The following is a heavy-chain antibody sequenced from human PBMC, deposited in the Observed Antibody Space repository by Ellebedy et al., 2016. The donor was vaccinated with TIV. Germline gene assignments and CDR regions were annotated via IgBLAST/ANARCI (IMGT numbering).Heavy chain of an antibody. CDR2: VSTTSTYI. CDR3: AKDLTVTTDY. Sequence: GGSLRLSXAASGFSLSSYTMNWVRQVPGKGLEWVSSVSTTSTYIYYADSVKGRFTISRDNAKNSLYLQMNSLRADDTAVYYCAKDLTVTTDYWGQGTLVTFSS. CDR1: GFSLSSYT. D-gene: IGHD4-17*01. V-gene: IGHV3-21*01. J-gene: IGHJ4*02.